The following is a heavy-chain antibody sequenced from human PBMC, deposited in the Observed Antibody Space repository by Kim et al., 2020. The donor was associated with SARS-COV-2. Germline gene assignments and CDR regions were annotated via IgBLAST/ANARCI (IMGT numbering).Heavy chain of an antibody. D-gene: IGHD2-15*01. CDR1: GFTLSLYS. J-gene: IGHJ3*02. Sequence: GGSLRLSCATSGFTLSLYSMNWVRQSPGKGLEWVSHISGTGTITKHADSVRGRFTISRDNVKNSLFLQMNGLRAEDTAVYYCVRENYWAFDIWGQGTMVT. CDR3: VRENYWAFDI. CDR2: ISGTGTIT. V-gene: IGHV3-48*04.